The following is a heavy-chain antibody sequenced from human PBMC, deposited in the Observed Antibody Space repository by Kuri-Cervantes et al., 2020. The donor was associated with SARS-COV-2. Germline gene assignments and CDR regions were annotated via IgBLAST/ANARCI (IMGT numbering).Heavy chain of an antibody. CDR1: GYSFTSYW. V-gene: IGHV5-51*01. CDR2: IYPGDSDT. J-gene: IGHJ5*02. D-gene: IGHD3/OR15-3a*01. Sequence: GESLKISCKGSGYSFTSYWIGWVRQMPGKGLEWMGIIYPGDSDTRYSPSFQGQVTISVDKSINTAYLEWSSLQASDTAMYYCARHSGPRETWTNWFDPWGQGTLVTVSS. CDR3: ARHSGPRETWTNWFDP.